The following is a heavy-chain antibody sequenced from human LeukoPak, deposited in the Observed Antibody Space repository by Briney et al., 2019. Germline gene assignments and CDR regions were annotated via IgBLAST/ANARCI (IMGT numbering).Heavy chain of an antibody. CDR3: ARDYYDYVWGNYRSTSPLDY. CDR2: INQDGSEK. CDR1: GFTFSAYY. V-gene: IGHV3-7*01. J-gene: IGHJ4*02. D-gene: IGHD3-16*02. Sequence: PGGSLRLSCAASGFTFSAYYMSWVRQAPGKGLEWVANINQDGSEKNYVASVKGRFTVSRDNAKNSLYLQMNSLRAEDTAIYFCARDYYDYVWGNYRSTSPLDYWGQGTLVTVSS.